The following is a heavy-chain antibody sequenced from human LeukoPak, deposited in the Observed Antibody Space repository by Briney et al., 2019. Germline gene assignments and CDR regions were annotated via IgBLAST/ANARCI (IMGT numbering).Heavy chain of an antibody. D-gene: IGHD3-22*01. CDR2: ISSSGSTI. CDR3: AATIIADTGYYGMDV. J-gene: IGHJ6*02. CDR1: GFTFRSYS. V-gene: IGHV3-48*04. Sequence: GGSLRLSCAASGFTFRSYSMNWVRQAPGKGLEWVSYISSSGSTIYYADSVKGRFTISRDNAKNSLYLQMNSLRAEDTAVYYCAATIIADTGYYGMDVWGQGTTVTVSS.